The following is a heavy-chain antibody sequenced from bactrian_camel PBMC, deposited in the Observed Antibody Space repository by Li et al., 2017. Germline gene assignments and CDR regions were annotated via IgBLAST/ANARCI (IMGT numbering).Heavy chain of an antibody. D-gene: IGHD1*01. CDR3: AARTRGPYPPCCATPTDFGT. J-gene: IGHJ6*01. CDR1: EYSSSYC. V-gene: IGHV3S53*01. CDR2: IPSARTGLIGA. Sequence: HVQLVESGGGSVKARGSLRISCAYSEYSSSYCLAWFRQGPGKEREWVANIPSARTGLIGAHYADSVRGRFTISLDNAKSTIDLEMNSLKPEDTGIYYCAARTRGPYPPCCATPTDFGTWGQGTQVTVS.